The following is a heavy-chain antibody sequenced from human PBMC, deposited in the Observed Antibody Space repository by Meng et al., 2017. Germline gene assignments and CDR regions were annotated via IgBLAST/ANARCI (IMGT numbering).Heavy chain of an antibody. D-gene: IGHD1-1*01. Sequence: HVHGQGWVGDEGKASRDLWVLGRNAGGYIISDCAHWSWIREPAGMGVGGSWSSNNSGSTNYTPSLKRRVTITEDTSTSQFYLKLSCVTDEDTAVYYCAKLTEYSWDDYWGQGTLVTVSS. J-gene: IGHJ4*02. CDR2: SNNSGST. CDR1: GGYIISDCAH. CDR3: AKLTEYSWDDY. V-gene: IGHV4-61*02.